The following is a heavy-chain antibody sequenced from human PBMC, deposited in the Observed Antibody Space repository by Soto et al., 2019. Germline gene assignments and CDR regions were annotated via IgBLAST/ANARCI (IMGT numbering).Heavy chain of an antibody. Sequence: PGGSLRLSCAASGFTFSSYAMHWVRQAPGKGLEWVAVISYDGSNKYYADSVKGRFTISRDNSKNTLYLQMNSLESDDTAVYYCARDPLSSLAMDVWGQGTTVTVSS. CDR2: ISYDGSNK. V-gene: IGHV3-30-3*01. D-gene: IGHD3-10*02. CDR3: ARDPLSSLAMDV. J-gene: IGHJ6*02. CDR1: GFTFSSYA.